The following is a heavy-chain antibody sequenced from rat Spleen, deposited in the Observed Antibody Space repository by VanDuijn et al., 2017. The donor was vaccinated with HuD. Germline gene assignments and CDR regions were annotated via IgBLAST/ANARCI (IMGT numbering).Heavy chain of an antibody. CDR3: TRHEPNWFVY. CDR1: GFTFNNYW. J-gene: IGHJ3*01. CDR2: ITNAGGSS. Sequence: EVQLVESGGGLVQPGGSLKLSCVASGFTFNNYWMTWIRQAPGKGLEWVASITNAGGSSYYPDSVKGRFTISRDIAKSTLYLQMDSLRSEDTATYYCTRHEPNWFVYWGQGTLVTVSS. V-gene: IGHV5-31*01.